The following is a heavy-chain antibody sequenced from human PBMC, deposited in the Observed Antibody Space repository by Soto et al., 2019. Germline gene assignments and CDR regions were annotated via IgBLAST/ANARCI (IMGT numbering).Heavy chain of an antibody. V-gene: IGHV1-2*02. CDR3: ARGRTVNFYGMDV. CDR2: INPHSGDT. Sequence: QVQRVRSGAEVKKPGASGKVSYGASGYPFTDHYIHWGRQAPGQGLEWMGWINPHSGDTIYAQKFQGRVTLTRDTSISTAYMELSRLRSDDTAVYYCARGRTVNFYGMDVWGQGTTVTVSS. D-gene: IGHD4-17*01. J-gene: IGHJ6*02. CDR1: GYPFTDHY.